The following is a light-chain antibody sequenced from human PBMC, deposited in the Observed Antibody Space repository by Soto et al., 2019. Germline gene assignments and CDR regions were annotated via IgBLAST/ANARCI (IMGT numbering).Light chain of an antibody. J-gene: IGKJ4*01. Sequence: VLTQSPTTLSLSPGERSTLSCMAIQSVSSNLAWYQQKTGKAPRILIYDTSNRAAGIPARFSGSGSGTDVTLTVSSLEPEDVVVYYCHQRSSWPLPFGGGAKVDI. CDR2: DTS. CDR3: HQRSSWPLP. V-gene: IGKV3-11*01. CDR1: QSVSSN.